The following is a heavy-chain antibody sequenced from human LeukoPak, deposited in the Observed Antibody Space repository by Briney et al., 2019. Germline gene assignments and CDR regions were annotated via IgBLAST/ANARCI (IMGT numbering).Heavy chain of an antibody. CDR3: ASQLRTYYDFWSGFKWGFDP. J-gene: IGHJ5*02. CDR2: INHSGST. V-gene: IGHV4-34*01. Sequence: SETLSLTCAVYGGSFSGYYWSWIRQPPGKGLEWIGEINHSGSTNYNPSLKSRVTISVDTSKNQFSLKLSSVTAADTAVYYCASQLRTYYDFWSGFKWGFDPWGQGTLVTVSS. D-gene: IGHD3-3*01. CDR1: GGSFSGYY.